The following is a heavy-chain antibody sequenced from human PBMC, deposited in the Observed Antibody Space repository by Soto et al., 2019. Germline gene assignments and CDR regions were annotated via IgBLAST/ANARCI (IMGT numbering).Heavy chain of an antibody. J-gene: IGHJ4*02. Sequence: SETLSLTCTVSGGSISSGGYYWSWIRQHPGKGLEWIGYIYYSGSTYYNPSLKSRVTISVDTSKNQFSLKLSSVTAADTAVYYCARLGSSEDFDYWGQGTLVTVSS. CDR2: IYYSGST. V-gene: IGHV4-61*08. D-gene: IGHD6-6*01. CDR1: GGSISSGGYY. CDR3: ARLGSSEDFDY.